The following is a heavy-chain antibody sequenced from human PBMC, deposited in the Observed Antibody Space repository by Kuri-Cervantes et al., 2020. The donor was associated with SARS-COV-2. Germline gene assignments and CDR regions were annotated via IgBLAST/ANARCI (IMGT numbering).Heavy chain of an antibody. CDR2: INPNSGGT. Sequence: ASVKVSCKASGYTFTGYYMHWVQQAPGQGLEWMGWINPNSGGTNYAQKFQGRVTITTDESTSTAYMELSSLRSEDTAVYYCARGPWMGTYYFDYWGQGTLVTVSS. J-gene: IGHJ4*02. D-gene: IGHD7-27*01. V-gene: IGHV1-2*02. CDR1: GYTFTGYY. CDR3: ARGPWMGTYYFDY.